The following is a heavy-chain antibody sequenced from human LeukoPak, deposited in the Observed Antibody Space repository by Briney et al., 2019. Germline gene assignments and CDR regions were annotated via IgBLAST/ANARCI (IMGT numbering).Heavy chain of an antibody. CDR2: ISGSGGST. CDR3: AKAGARRYYYYMDV. D-gene: IGHD3-10*01. J-gene: IGHJ6*03. V-gene: IGHV3-23*01. CDR1: GFTFSSYA. Sequence: GGSLRLSCAASGFTFSSYAMSWVRQAPGKGLEWVSAISGSGGSTYYADSVKGRFTISRDNSKNTLYLQMNSLRAEDTAVYYCAKAGARRYYYYMDVWGKGTTVTVSS.